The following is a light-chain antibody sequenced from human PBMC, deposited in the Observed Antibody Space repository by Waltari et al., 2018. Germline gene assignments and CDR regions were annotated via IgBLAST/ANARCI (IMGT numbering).Light chain of an antibody. CDR3: CSFTGAYVI. V-gene: IGLV2-11*01. Sequence: QSALAQPRSVSGSPEQSVTISCTGTSSEIGTSNSVSWYQQHPGKLPKVIIYDGIKRPSGVPDRFSGSKSGNTASLTVSGLQTEDEADYYCCSFTGAYVIFGGGTKLTVL. CDR2: DGI. J-gene: IGLJ2*01. CDR1: SSEIGTSNS.